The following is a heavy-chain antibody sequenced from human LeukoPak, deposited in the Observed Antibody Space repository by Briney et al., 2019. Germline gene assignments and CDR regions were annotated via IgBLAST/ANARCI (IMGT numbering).Heavy chain of an antibody. Sequence: ASVKVSCKASGYTFTGYYMHWVRQAPGQGLEWMGWINPNSGGTNYAQKSQGRVTMTRDTSISTAYMELSRLRSDDTAVYYCARGGETIFGVVIPLDPWGQGTLVTVSS. CDR1: GYTFTGYY. D-gene: IGHD3-3*01. CDR2: INPNSGGT. V-gene: IGHV1-2*02. J-gene: IGHJ5*02. CDR3: ARGGETIFGVVIPLDP.